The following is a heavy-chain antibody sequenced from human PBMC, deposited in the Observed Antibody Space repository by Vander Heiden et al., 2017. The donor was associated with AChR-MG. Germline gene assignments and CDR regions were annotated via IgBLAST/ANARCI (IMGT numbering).Heavy chain of an antibody. D-gene: IGHD3-10*01. Sequence: QVQLQQWGAGLLKPSETLSLTCAVYGGSFSGYYWSWIRQPPGKGLEWIGEINHSGSTNYNPSLKSRVTISVDTSKNQFSLKLSSVTAADTAVYYCARGRSAGAFYYYYYMDVWGKGTTVTVSS. CDR3: ARGRSAGAFYYYYYMDV. CDR1: GGSFSGYY. V-gene: IGHV4-34*01. CDR2: INHSGST. J-gene: IGHJ6*03.